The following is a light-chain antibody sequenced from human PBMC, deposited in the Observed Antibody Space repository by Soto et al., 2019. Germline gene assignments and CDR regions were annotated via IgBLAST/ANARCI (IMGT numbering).Light chain of an antibody. V-gene: IGKV3-11*01. CDR2: DAS. CDR3: KQRSNWPPYT. CDR1: QSVSSY. Sequence: EIVLTQSPATLSLSPGERATLSCRASQSVSSYLAWYQQKPGQAPRLLIYDASNRATGIPARFSGSGSGPAFTLTISSLEPEDFAVYYCKQRSNWPPYTFGPGTKLEIK. J-gene: IGKJ2*01.